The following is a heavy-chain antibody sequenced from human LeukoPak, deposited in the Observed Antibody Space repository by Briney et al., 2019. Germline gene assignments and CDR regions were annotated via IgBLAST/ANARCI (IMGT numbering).Heavy chain of an antibody. CDR2: IYHSGST. CDR3: ARDTGLGLFHY. CDR1: GYSISSGYY. D-gene: IGHD3-10*01. V-gene: IGHV4-38-2*02. J-gene: IGHJ4*02. Sequence: SETLSLTCTVSGYSISSGYYWGWIRQPPGKGLEWIGSIYHSGSTYYNPSLKSRVTISVDRSKNQFSLKLSSVTAADTAVYYCARDTGLGLFHYWGQGTLVTVSS.